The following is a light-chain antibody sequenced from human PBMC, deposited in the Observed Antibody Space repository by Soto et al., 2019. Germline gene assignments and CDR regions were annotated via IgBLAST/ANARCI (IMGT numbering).Light chain of an antibody. Sequence: EIVLTQSPGTLSLSPGVRATLSCRASQSVSSSYLAWYQQKPGQAPRLLIYAASSRATGIPDRFSGSGSGTDFTLTISRLEPEDFAVYYCQQYGSSPGTFGGGTKVEIK. V-gene: IGKV3-20*01. CDR1: QSVSSSY. CDR3: QQYGSSPGT. J-gene: IGKJ4*01. CDR2: AAS.